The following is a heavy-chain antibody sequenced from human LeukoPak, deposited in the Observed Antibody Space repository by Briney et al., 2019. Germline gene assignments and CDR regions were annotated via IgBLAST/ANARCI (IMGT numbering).Heavy chain of an antibody. D-gene: IGHD6-25*01. CDR3: ARLQRALGYYYYGMDV. V-gene: IGHV4-39*01. Sequence: PSETLSLTCTVSGGSISSSSYYWGWIRQPPGKGLEWIGSIYYSGSTYYNPSLKSRVTISVDTSKNQFSLKLSSVTAADTAVYYCARLQRALGYYYYGMDVWGQGTTVTVSS. J-gene: IGHJ6*02. CDR1: GGSISSSSYY. CDR2: IYYSGST.